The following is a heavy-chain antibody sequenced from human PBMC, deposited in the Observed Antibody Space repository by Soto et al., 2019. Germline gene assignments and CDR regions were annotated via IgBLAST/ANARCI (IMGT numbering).Heavy chain of an antibody. CDR3: AREGYDSSGYSDY. CDR2: ISYDGSNK. V-gene: IGHV3-30*04. J-gene: IGHJ4*02. D-gene: IGHD3-22*01. CDR1: GFTFSSYA. Sequence: GSLRLSCAASGFTFSSYAMHWVRQAPGKGLEWVAVISYDGSNKYYADSVKGRFTISRDNSKNTLYLQMNSLRAEDTAVYYCAREGYDSSGYSDYWGQGTLVTVSS.